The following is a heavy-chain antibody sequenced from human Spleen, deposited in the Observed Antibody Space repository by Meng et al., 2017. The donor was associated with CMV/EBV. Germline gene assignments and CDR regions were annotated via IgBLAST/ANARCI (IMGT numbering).Heavy chain of an antibody. CDR3: AREGKGSSPRVRVMFY. V-gene: IGHV1-69*13. CDR1: GYTFTSYA. D-gene: IGHD6-6*01. CDR2: IIPIFGTA. J-gene: IGHJ4*02. Sequence: QVQLVKSGAEVKKPGASVKVSCKASGYTFTSYAISWVRQAPGQGLEWMGGIIPIFGTANYAQKFQGRVTITADESTSTAYMELSSLRSEDTAVYYCAREGKGSSPRVRVMFYWGQGTLVTVSS.